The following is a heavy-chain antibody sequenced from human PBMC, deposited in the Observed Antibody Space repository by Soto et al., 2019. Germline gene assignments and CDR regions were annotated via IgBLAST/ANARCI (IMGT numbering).Heavy chain of an antibody. CDR1: VGTFSKYT. Sequence: QVPLVQSGAEVKKPGSSVKVSCKASVGTFSKYTITWIRQAPGQGLEWMGRIIPFLGVTNYAKKFKGRVTITADKSTSMAYMELNNLRSEETAVYFCASGSAPDVDYWGQGTLITVSS. CDR2: IIPFLGVT. V-gene: IGHV1-69*02. CDR3: ASGSAPDVDY. J-gene: IGHJ4*02. D-gene: IGHD3-10*01.